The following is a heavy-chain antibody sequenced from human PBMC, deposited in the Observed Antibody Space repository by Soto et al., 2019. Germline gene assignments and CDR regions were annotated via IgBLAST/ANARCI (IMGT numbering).Heavy chain of an antibody. V-gene: IGHV3-23*01. CDR2: ISGSGGST. Sequence: GGSLRLSCAASGFTFSSYAMSWVRQAPGKGLEWVSAISGSGGSTYYADSVKGRFTISRDNSKNTLYLQMNSLRAEDTAVYYCAKSLDDFWSGLYYYYMDVWGKGTTVTVSS. CDR3: AKSLDDFWSGLYYYYMDV. D-gene: IGHD3-3*01. J-gene: IGHJ6*03. CDR1: GFTFSSYA.